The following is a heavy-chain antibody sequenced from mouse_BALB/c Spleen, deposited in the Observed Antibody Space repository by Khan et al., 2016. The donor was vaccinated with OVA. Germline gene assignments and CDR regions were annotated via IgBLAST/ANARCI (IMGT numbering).Heavy chain of an antibody. Sequence: VQLKQSGPGLVKPSQSLSLTCTVTGYSITSDYAWNWIRQFPGNKLEWMGYISYSGRTSYTPSLKSRISITRDISKNQFFLQLNSVTTEDTATYYCAGGRAYWGQGTLVTVSA. CDR1: GYSITSDYA. CDR2: ISYSGRT. V-gene: IGHV3-2*02. CDR3: AGGRAY. J-gene: IGHJ3*01. D-gene: IGHD3-3*01.